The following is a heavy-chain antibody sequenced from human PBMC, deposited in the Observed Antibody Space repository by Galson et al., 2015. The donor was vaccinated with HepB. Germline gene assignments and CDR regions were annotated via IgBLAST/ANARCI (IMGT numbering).Heavy chain of an antibody. CDR1: GGSISSYY. D-gene: IGHD6-19*01. J-gene: IGHJ4*02. V-gene: IGHV4-59*08. CDR2: IYYSGST. CDR3: ARHLGSGWYGVGAIDY. Sequence: ETLSLTCTVSGGSISSYYWSWIRQPPGKGLEWIGYIYYSGSTNYNPSLKSRVTISVDTSKNQFSLKLSSVTAADTAVYYCARHLGSGWYGVGAIDYWGQGTLVTVSS.